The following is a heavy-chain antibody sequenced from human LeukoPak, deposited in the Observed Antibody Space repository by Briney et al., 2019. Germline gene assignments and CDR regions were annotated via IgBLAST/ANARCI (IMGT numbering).Heavy chain of an antibody. V-gene: IGHV3-74*01. CDR3: VRGAPFDY. CDR2: INGDGTSL. Sequence: GGSLRLSCAASGFTFTSYWMHWVRQDPEKGLVWVSRINGDGTSLAYADSVKDRFTISRDNAKNMLYLQMSSLRVDDTALYYCVRGAPFDYWGQGSMVTVSS. J-gene: IGHJ4*02. D-gene: IGHD1-26*01. CDR1: GFTFTSYW.